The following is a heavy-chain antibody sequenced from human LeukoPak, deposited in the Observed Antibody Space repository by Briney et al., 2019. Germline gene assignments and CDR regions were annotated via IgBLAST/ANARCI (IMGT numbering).Heavy chain of an antibody. CDR1: GYTFTGYY. V-gene: IGHV1-2*02. J-gene: IGHJ6*02. Sequence: GASVKVSCKASGYTFTGYYMHWVRQAPGQGLEWMGWINPNSGGTNYAQKFQGRVTMTRDTSISTAYMELSRLRSDDTAVYYCARDGIGDYWYYGMDVWGQGTMVTVSS. CDR2: INPNSGGT. CDR3: ARDGIGDYWYYGMDV. D-gene: IGHD1-26*01.